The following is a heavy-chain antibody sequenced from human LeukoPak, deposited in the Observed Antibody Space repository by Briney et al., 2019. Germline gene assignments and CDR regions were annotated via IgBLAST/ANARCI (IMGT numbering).Heavy chain of an antibody. CDR3: ARDLTGMVRGVLRY. J-gene: IGHJ4*02. D-gene: IGHD3-10*01. CDR1: GYTFTGYY. V-gene: IGHV1-2*02. CDR2: INPNSGGT. Sequence: VASVTVSCKASGYTFTGYYMHWVRQAPGQGLEWMGWINPNSGGTNYAQKFQGRVTMTRDTSISTAYMELSRLRSDDTAVYYCARDLTGMVRGVLRYWGQGTLVTVSS.